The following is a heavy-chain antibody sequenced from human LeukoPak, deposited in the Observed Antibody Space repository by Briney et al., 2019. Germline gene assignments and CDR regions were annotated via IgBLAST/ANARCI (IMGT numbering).Heavy chain of an antibody. Sequence: PGGSLRLSCPASGFTFSNSWMAWVRQAPGKGLEWVANIKPDGSERYYVDSAKGRFTISKDNAKNSLYLQMNSLRAEDTAVYYCAAQFLSNDYWGQGTLVTVSS. CDR3: AAQFLSNDY. CDR1: GFTFSNSW. J-gene: IGHJ4*02. D-gene: IGHD3-16*01. CDR2: IKPDGSER. V-gene: IGHV3-7*01.